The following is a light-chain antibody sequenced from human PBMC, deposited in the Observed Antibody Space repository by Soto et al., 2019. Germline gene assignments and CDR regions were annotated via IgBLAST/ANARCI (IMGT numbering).Light chain of an antibody. J-gene: IGKJ4*02. V-gene: IGKV1-39*01. Sequence: DIQMTQSPSSLSASVGDRVTITCRASQSISSYLNWYQQKSGKAPKLLIFAASTLESGVPSRFSGGGSGTDFTLTINSLQTEDYEISYCQQSHNIPSTFGRGTKVDIK. CDR3: QQSHNIPST. CDR2: AAS. CDR1: QSISSY.